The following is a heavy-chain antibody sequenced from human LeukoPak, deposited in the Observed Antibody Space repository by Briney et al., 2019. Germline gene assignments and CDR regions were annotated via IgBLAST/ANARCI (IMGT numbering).Heavy chain of an antibody. D-gene: IGHD2-2*01. CDR3: ARTNIVVVPAAMPLDY. Sequence: PSETLSLTCAVYGGSFSGYYWSWIRQPPGKGLEWIGEINHSESTNYNPSLKSRVTISVDTSKNQFSLKLSSVTAADTAVYYCARTNIVVVPAAMPLDYWGQGTLVTVSS. CDR1: GGSFSGYY. V-gene: IGHV4-34*01. CDR2: INHSEST. J-gene: IGHJ4*02.